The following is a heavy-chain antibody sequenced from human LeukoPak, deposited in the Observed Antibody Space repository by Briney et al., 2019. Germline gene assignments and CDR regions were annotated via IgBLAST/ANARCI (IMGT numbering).Heavy chain of an antibody. Sequence: GGSLRLSCAGSGFTFSKSALTWVRQAPGKGLEWVAIINPTGSEKGSVDSVKGRFIISRDNAKNSLYLQMNSLRVEDTAVYYCARDPGWGAFDHWGQGALVTVSS. V-gene: IGHV3-7*01. CDR1: GFTFSKSA. J-gene: IGHJ4*02. D-gene: IGHD3-16*01. CDR2: INPTGSEK. CDR3: ARDPGWGAFDH.